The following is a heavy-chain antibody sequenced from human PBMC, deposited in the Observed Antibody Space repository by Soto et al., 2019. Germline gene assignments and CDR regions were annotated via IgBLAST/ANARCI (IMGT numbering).Heavy chain of an antibody. Sequence: QVQLQESGPGLVKPSQTLSLTCTVSGGSISSGGYYWSWIRQHPGKGLEWIGYIYYSGSTYYNPFLKSRVTMSVDPSKNQFSLKLSSVTAADTAVYYCARDLTDYGDMSYYYYGMEVWGQGTTVTVSS. CDR1: GGSISSGGYY. CDR3: ARDLTDYGDMSYYYYGMEV. CDR2: IYYSGST. V-gene: IGHV4-31*03. J-gene: IGHJ6*02. D-gene: IGHD4-17*01.